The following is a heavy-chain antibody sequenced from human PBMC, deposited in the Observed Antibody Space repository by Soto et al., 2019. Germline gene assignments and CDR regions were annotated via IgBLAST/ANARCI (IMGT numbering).Heavy chain of an antibody. CDR3: ARVNYYGSGSSRVRFDP. CDR1: GDSVSSNSAA. CDR2: TYYRSKWYN. D-gene: IGHD3-10*01. V-gene: IGHV6-1*01. J-gene: IGHJ5*02. Sequence: PSQTLSLTCAISGDSVSSNSAAWNWIRQSPSRGLEWLGRTYYRSKWYNDYAVSVKSRITINPDTYKNKFSLQLNSVTPENTTVYYCARVNYYGSGSSRVRFDPWGQGTLVTVSS.